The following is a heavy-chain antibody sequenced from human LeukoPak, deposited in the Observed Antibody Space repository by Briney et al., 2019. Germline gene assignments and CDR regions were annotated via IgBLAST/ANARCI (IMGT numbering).Heavy chain of an antibody. CDR3: ARGKAFDY. Sequence: SGGSLRLSCAASGFTFDDYAMHWVRQAPGKGLEWVSGISWNSGSIGYADSVKGRFTISRDNAKNSLYLQMNSLRAEDTAVYYCARGKAFDYWGQGTLVTVSS. CDR1: GFTFDDYA. V-gene: IGHV3-9*01. D-gene: IGHD4-23*01. J-gene: IGHJ4*02. CDR2: ISWNSGSI.